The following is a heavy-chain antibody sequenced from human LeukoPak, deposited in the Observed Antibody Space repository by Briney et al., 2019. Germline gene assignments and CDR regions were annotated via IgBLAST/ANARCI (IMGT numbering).Heavy chain of an antibody. CDR3: ARVGVWDIVVVPAATDFDY. CDR1: GYTFTSYG. CDR2: ISAYNGNT. D-gene: IGHD2-2*01. J-gene: IGHJ4*02. Sequence: ASVKVSCKASGYTFTSYGISWVRQAPGQGLAWMGWISAYNGNTNYAQKLQGRVTMATDTSTSTAYMELRSLRSDDTAVYYCARVGVWDIVVVPAATDFDYWGQGTLVTVSS. V-gene: IGHV1-18*01.